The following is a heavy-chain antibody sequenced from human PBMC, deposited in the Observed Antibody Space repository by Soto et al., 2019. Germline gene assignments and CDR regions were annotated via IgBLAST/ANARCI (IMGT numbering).Heavy chain of an antibody. Sequence: PSETLSLTCTVSGGSISSYYWSWIRQPPGKGLEWIGYIYYSGSTNYNPSLKSRVTISVDTSKNQFSLKLSSVTAADTAVYYCARRGGYGDYDYWGQGNLVTVS. CDR1: GGSISSYY. CDR2: IYYSGST. V-gene: IGHV4-59*01. CDR3: ARRGGYGDYDY. D-gene: IGHD4-17*01. J-gene: IGHJ4*02.